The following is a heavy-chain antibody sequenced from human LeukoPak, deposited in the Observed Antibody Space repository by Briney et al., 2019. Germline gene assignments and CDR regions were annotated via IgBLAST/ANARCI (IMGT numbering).Heavy chain of an antibody. V-gene: IGHV1-46*01. CDR2: ITPTGGTT. D-gene: IGHD2-8*01. J-gene: IGHJ4*02. Sequence: ASVKVSCKASGYIFTNYYIHWVRQAPRQGLEWMGLITPTGGTTIYAQKFKGRVTMTSDLSTSTVYMDLSSLRSEDTAVYYCARALVFYFDSWGQGTLVTVSS. CDR3: ARALVFYFDS. CDR1: GYIFTNYY.